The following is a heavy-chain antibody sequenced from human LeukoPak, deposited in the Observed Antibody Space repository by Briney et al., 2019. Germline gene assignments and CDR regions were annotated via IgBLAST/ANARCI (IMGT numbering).Heavy chain of an antibody. V-gene: IGHV3-11*06. J-gene: IGHJ4*02. D-gene: IGHD3-9*01. CDR1: GFIFSDYY. Sequence: GGSLRLSCAASGFIFSDYYMSWIRQAPGKGLEWVSYISSSSSTNYADSVKGRFTISRDNAKRSLYLQMNSLRAEDTAVYYCARDQRPYDTLTGYYDYWGQGTLVTVSS. CDR3: ARDQRPYDTLTGYYDY. CDR2: ISSSSST.